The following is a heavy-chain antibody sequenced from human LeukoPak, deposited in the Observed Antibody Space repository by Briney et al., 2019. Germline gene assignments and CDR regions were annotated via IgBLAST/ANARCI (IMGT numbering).Heavy chain of an antibody. CDR1: GYTFTSYG. CDR3: ARRRITIFGVVNHIDY. CDR2: ISAYNGNT. V-gene: IGHV1-18*01. J-gene: IGHJ4*02. D-gene: IGHD3-3*01. Sequence: ASVKVSCKASGYTFTSYGISWVRQAPGQGLEWMGWISAYNGNTNYAQKLQGRVTMTTDTSTSTAYMELRSLRSDDPAVYYCARRRITIFGVVNHIDYWGQGTLVTVSS.